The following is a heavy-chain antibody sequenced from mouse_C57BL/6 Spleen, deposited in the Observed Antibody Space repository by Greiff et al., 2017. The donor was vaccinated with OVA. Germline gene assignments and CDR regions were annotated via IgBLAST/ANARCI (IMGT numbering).Heavy chain of an antibody. J-gene: IGHJ3*01. D-gene: IGHD1-1*01. CDR2: IYPGDGDT. Sequence: VQLQQSGPELVKPGASVKISCKASGYAFSSSWMNWVKQRPGKGLEWIGRIYPGDGDTNYNGKFKGKATLTADKSSSTAYMQLSSLTSEDSAVYFCARNPNYYGSSYVDWFAYWGQGTLVTVSA. V-gene: IGHV1-82*01. CDR3: ARNPNYYGSSYVDWFAY. CDR1: GYAFSSSW.